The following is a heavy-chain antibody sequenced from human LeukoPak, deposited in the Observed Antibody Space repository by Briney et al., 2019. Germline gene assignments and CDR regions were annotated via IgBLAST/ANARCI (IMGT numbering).Heavy chain of an antibody. CDR3: ARVKDIAAAGTFDY. J-gene: IGHJ4*02. CDR1: GFTVSSNY. CDR2: INQDGSEK. D-gene: IGHD6-13*01. Sequence: GGSLRLSCAASGFTVSSNYMGWVRQVPGKGLEWVANINQDGSEKYYVDSVKGRFTISRDNAKNSLYVQMNSLRAEDTALYYCARVKDIAAAGTFDYWGQGTLVTVSS. V-gene: IGHV3-7*01.